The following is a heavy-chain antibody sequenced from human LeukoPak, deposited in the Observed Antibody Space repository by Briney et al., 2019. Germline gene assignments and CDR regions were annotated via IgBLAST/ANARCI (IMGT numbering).Heavy chain of an antibody. Sequence: ASVKVSCKASGGTFSSYAISWVRQAPGQGLEWMGRIFPLFGTANYAQKFQGRVTITTDESTSTAYMELSSLRSEDTAVYYCARVFIRRKSKRGYSYGYDWGQGTLVTVSS. CDR2: IFPLFGTA. CDR1: GGTFSSYA. J-gene: IGHJ4*02. V-gene: IGHV1-69*05. CDR3: ARVFIRRKSKRGYSYGYD. D-gene: IGHD5-18*01.